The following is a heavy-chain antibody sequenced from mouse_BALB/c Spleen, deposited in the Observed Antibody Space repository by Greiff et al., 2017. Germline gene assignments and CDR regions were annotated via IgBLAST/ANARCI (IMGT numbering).Heavy chain of an antibody. V-gene: IGHV3-2*02. CDR3: ARGENWFAY. CDR2: ISYSGST. J-gene: IGHJ3*01. CDR1: GYSITSDYA. Sequence: EVHLVESGPGLVKPSQSLSLTCTVTGYSITSDYAWNWIRQFPGNKLEWMGYISYSGSTSYNPSLKSRISITRDTSKNQFFLQLNSVTTEDTATYYCARGENWFAYWGQGTLVTVSA.